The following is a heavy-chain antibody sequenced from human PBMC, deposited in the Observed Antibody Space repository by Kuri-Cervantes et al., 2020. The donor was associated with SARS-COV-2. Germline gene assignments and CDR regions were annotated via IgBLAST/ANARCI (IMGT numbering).Heavy chain of an antibody. CDR3: ARRSWAYYFDF. Sequence: SETLSLTCTVSGGSISSGGYYWSWIRQPPGKGLEWIGYIYHSGSTYYNPSLRSRVTISIDTSKDRFSLKLNSVTATDAAVYYCARRSWAYYFDFWGQGSLVTVSS. CDR2: IYHSGST. J-gene: IGHJ4*01. CDR1: GGSISSGGYY. V-gene: IGHV4-30-2*01. D-gene: IGHD6-25*01.